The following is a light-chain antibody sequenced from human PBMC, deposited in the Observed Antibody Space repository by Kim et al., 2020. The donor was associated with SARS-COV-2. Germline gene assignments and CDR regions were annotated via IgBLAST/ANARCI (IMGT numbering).Light chain of an antibody. CDR3: QQYGSSPMYT. J-gene: IGKJ2*01. CDR2: GAS. CDR1: QSVSSSY. V-gene: IGKV3-20*01. Sequence: PGERATLSCRASQSVSSSYLAWYQQKPGQAPRLLIYGASSRATGIPDRCSGSGSGTDFTLTISRLEPEDFAVYYCQQYGSSPMYTFGQGTKLEIK.